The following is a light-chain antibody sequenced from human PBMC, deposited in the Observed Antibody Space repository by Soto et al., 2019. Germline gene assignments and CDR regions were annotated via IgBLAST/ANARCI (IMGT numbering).Light chain of an antibody. CDR3: QQSYTSPRFS. Sequence: DIQMTQSPSSLSASVGDRVTITCRASQSISTYLNWYQQKPGKAPRLLIYAASSLQSGVPSRFSGSGSGTEFTLTISGLQLEDFATYSCQQSYTSPRFSFGPGTKVDMK. J-gene: IGKJ3*01. V-gene: IGKV1-39*01. CDR1: QSISTY. CDR2: AAS.